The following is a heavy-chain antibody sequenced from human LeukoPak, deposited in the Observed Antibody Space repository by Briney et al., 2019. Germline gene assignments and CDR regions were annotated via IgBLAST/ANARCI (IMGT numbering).Heavy chain of an antibody. V-gene: IGHV3-74*01. J-gene: IGHJ4*02. D-gene: IGHD2-2*01. CDR1: GFTFSNYW. CDR3: ARDRYPAAREFDY. Sequence: TGGCLRLSCAASGFTFSNYWVHWVRQAPGKGLVWVSRLDTDGSDTSYADSVKGRFTISRDNAKNTLYLQMNNLRAEDTAMYYCARDRYPAAREFDYWGQGTVVTVSS. CDR2: LDTDGSDT.